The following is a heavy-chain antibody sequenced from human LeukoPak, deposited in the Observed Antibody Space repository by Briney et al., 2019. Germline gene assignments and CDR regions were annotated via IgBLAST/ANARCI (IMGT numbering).Heavy chain of an antibody. CDR1: GFTFGKYW. Sequence: GGSLRLSCVASGFTFGKYWMSWVRQAPGKGLEWVANIKQDGSEKYYVDSVKGRFTISRDNAKNSLYLQMNSLRAEDTAVYYCARGTTYYDFWSGYYAYYFDYWGQGTLVTVSS. CDR3: ARGTTYYDFWSGYYAYYFDY. D-gene: IGHD3-3*01. J-gene: IGHJ4*02. V-gene: IGHV3-7*03. CDR2: IKQDGSEK.